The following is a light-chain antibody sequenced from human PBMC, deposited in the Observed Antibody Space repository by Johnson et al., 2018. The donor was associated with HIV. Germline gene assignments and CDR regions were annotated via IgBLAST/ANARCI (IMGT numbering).Light chain of an antibody. CDR1: SSNIGNNY. V-gene: IGLV1-51*01. Sequence: LTQPPSVSAAPGQKVTISCSGSSSNIGNNYVSWYQQLPGTAPKLLIYDNNKRPSGIPDRFSGSKSGTSATLAITGLQAGDEADYYCGTWDSSLSAFYVFGTGTKVTVL. CDR3: GTWDSSLSAFYV. CDR2: DNN. J-gene: IGLJ1*01.